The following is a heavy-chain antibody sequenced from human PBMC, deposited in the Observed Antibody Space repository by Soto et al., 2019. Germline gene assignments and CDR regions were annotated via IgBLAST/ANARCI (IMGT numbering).Heavy chain of an antibody. CDR3: AKARSAMVTHYYYGMDV. Sequence: QVQLVESGGGVVQPGRSLRLSCAASGFTFSSYGMHWVRQAPGKGLEWVAVISYDGSNKYYADSVKGRFTISRDNSKNTLYLQMSSLRGEDTVVYYCAKARSAMVTHYYYGMDVWGQGTTVTVSS. CDR1: GFTFSSYG. D-gene: IGHD5-18*01. V-gene: IGHV3-30*18. J-gene: IGHJ6*02. CDR2: ISYDGSNK.